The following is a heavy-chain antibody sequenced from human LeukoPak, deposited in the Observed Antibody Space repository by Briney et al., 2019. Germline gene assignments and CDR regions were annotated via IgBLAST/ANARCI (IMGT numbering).Heavy chain of an antibody. CDR1: GGSIGWDY. V-gene: IGHV4-4*07. CDR3: AKEKYSQESNVYSYYSHS. Sequence: SETLSLTCTVSGGSIGWDYWSWIRQSAGKGLEWIGRIYKSGSTNYNPSFRSRVTMSVDTSKNQFSLNVTSVTAADTAVYYCAKEKYSQESNVYSYYSHSWARGPLVPVS. J-gene: IGHJ4*02. CDR2: IYKSGST. D-gene: IGHD3-22*01.